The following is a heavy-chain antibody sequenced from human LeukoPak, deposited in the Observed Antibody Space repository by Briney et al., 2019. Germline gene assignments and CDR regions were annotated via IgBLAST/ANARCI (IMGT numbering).Heavy chain of an antibody. CDR3: AKGRGRIAARPLSYYFDY. CDR1: GFTFDDYA. CDR2: ISGDGGST. Sequence: GGSLRLSCAASGFTFDDYAMHWVRQAPGKGLEWVSLISGDGGSTYYADSVKGRFTISRDNSKNSLYLKMNSLRTEDTALYYCAKGRGRIAARPLSYYFDYWGQGTLVTVSS. V-gene: IGHV3-43*02. J-gene: IGHJ4*02. D-gene: IGHD6-6*01.